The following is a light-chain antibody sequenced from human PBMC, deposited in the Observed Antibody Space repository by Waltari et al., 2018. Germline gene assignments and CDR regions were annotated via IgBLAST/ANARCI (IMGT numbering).Light chain of an antibody. V-gene: IGLV6-57*03. CDR2: EDA. CDR1: SGSIPRNY. CDR3: QSYDASVI. Sequence: FMLTQPHSVSASPGKTVSISCTRSSGSIPRNYVQWYQQRPRSAPTIVIYEDAQRPSGVPVRFSGSIDSSSNSASLTISGLETEDEADYYCQSYDASVIFGGGTRLTVL. J-gene: IGLJ2*01.